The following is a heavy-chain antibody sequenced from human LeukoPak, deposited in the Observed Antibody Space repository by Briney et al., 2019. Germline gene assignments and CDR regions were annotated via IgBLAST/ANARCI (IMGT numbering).Heavy chain of an antibody. D-gene: IGHD6-25*01. Sequence: GGSLRLSCAASGFTFSSYGIHWVRQAPGKGLEWVAFIRYDGSNKYYADSVKGRFTISRDNSKNTPYLQMNSLRAEDTAVYYCAKDGGHYFDYWGQGTLVTVSS. J-gene: IGHJ4*02. CDR2: IRYDGSNK. CDR1: GFTFSSYG. CDR3: AKDGGHYFDY. V-gene: IGHV3-30*02.